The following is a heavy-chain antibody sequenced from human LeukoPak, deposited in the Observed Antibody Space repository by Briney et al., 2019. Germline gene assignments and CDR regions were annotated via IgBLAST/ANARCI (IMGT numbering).Heavy chain of an antibody. V-gene: IGHV3-21*04. CDR3: AKVETAAAATLRGFDY. CDR2: ISSSSSYI. D-gene: IGHD6-13*01. CDR1: GLTISSYS. J-gene: IGHJ4*02. Sequence: GGSQRLSCAASGLTISSYSMNWVRQAPGKGLEWVSSISSSSSYIYYADSVKGRFTISRDNSKNTLYLQMNSLRAEDTAVYYCAKVETAAAATLRGFDYWGQGTLVTVSS.